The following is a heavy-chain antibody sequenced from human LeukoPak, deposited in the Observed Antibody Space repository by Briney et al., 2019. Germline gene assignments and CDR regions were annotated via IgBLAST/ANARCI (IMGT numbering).Heavy chain of an antibody. Sequence: SETLSLTCAVYGGSFSGYYWSWIRQPPGKGLEWIGEINHSGSTNYNPSLKSRVTISVDTSKNQFSLKLSSVTAADTAVYYCANTRPWVGYYGMDVWGQGTTVTVSS. D-gene: IGHD1-26*01. CDR3: ANTRPWVGYYGMDV. V-gene: IGHV4-34*01. J-gene: IGHJ6*02. CDR1: GGSFSGYY. CDR2: INHSGST.